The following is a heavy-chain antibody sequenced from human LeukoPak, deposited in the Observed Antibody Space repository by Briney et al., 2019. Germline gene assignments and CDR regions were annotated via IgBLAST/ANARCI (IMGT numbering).Heavy chain of an antibody. CDR3: ASGPTYDYVRVILY. CDR2: IYTGGTT. V-gene: IGHV3-53*05. CDR1: GFTVSGNY. D-gene: IGHD3-16*01. Sequence: GGSLRLSCAVSGFTVSGNYMTWVRQAPRKGLEWVSVIYTGGTTYYRDSVKGRFTISRDNSKNTVYLRMDSLRPEDTAVYYCASGPTYDYVRVILYWGQGTLVTVSS. J-gene: IGHJ4*02.